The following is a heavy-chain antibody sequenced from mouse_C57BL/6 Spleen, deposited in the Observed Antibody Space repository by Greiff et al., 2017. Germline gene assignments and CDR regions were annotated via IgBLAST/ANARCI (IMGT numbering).Heavy chain of an antibody. Sequence: QVQLQQPGAELVKPGASVKVSCKASGYTFTSYWMHWVKQRPGQGLEWIGRIHPSDSDTNYNQKFKGKATLTVDKSSSTAYMQLSSLTSEDSAVYYCGMEHYYGSSYDWFAYWGQGTLVTVSA. CDR3: GMEHYYGSSYDWFAY. D-gene: IGHD1-1*01. J-gene: IGHJ3*01. CDR2: IHPSDSDT. CDR1: GYTFTSYW. V-gene: IGHV1-74*01.